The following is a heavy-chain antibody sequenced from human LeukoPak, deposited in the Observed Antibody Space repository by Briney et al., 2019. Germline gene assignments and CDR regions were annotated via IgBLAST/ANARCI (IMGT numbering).Heavy chain of an antibody. CDR2: ISGGGGNT. CDR3: AKDGGSSCYSPVDY. V-gene: IGHV3-23*01. Sequence: GGSLRLSCAASGFTFNNYAMSWVRQAPGKGLEWVPAISGGGGNTYYADSVKGRFTISRDNSKNTLYLQMSGLRAEDTAIYYCAKDGGSSCYSPVDYWGQGTLVTVSS. D-gene: IGHD2-15*01. CDR1: GFTFNNYA. J-gene: IGHJ4*02.